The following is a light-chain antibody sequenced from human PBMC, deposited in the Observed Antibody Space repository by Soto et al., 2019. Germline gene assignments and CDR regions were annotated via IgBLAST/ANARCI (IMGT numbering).Light chain of an antibody. CDR2: AAS. CDR1: QSIQIS. Sequence: DIRLAQSPSSLSASVGDRVTITCRASQSIQISLNWYHQKRGKAPRLLIYAASSLQRGVPSRFSGSGSGTDFTLTINSLQPEDFGSYYCQESYSSGLTFGGGTKVDIK. CDR3: QESYSSGLT. V-gene: IGKV1-39*01. J-gene: IGKJ4*01.